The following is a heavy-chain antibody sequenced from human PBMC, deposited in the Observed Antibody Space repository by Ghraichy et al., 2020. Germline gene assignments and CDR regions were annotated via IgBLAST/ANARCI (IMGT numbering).Heavy chain of an antibody. J-gene: IGHJ3*02. CDR3: ARDSIEYAFDI. Sequence: SETLSLTCTVSGGSISSSSYYWGWIRQPPGKGLEWIGSIYYSGSTYYNPSLKSRVTISVDTSKNQFSLKLSSVTAADTAVYYCARDSIEYAFDIWGQGTMVTVSS. CDR2: IYYSGST. V-gene: IGHV4-39*02. CDR1: GGSISSSSYY.